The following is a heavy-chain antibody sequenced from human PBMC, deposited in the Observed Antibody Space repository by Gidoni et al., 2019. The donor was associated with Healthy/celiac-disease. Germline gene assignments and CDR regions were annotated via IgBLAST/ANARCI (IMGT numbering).Heavy chain of an antibody. CDR1: GFTFSSYS. D-gene: IGHD2-15*01. J-gene: IGHJ5*02. V-gene: IGHV3-23*01. Sequence: EVQLLDSGGGLVHPGGSLRLSFSASGFTFSSYSMSWVRQAPGKGLEWVSAISGSGGSTYYADSVKGRFTISRDNSKNTLYLQMNSLRAEDTAVYYCAKAYRYCSGGSCLKNWFDPWGQGTLVTVSS. CDR3: AKAYRYCSGGSCLKNWFDP. CDR2: ISGSGGST.